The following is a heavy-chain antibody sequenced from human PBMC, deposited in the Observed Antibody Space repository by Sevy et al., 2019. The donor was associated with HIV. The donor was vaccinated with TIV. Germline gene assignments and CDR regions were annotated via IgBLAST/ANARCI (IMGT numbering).Heavy chain of an antibody. D-gene: IGHD3-22*01. CDR1: GFSFRNFG. CDR2: ISFDGDTK. Sequence: GGSLRLSCAASGFSFRNFGMHWVRQAPGKGLEWLALISFDGDTKYYGNSVKGRVTISRENSKNTRYLQMNSLRVEDTAVYYCAKRGGHDTSGYVSYYYYGMDVWGQGTTVTVSS. V-gene: IGHV3-30*18. J-gene: IGHJ6*02. CDR3: AKRGGHDTSGYVSYYYYGMDV.